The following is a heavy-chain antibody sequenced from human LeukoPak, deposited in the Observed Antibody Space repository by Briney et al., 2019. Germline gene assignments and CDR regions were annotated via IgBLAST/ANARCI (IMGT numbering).Heavy chain of an antibody. Sequence: GGSLRLSCVASGFTFSSYGMHWVRQAPGKGLEWVAVISYDGSNKYYADSVKGRFTISRDNSKNTLYLQMNSLRAEDTAVYYCAKDSLVVAATPPDYWGQGTLVTVSS. V-gene: IGHV3-30*18. D-gene: IGHD2-15*01. CDR2: ISYDGSNK. J-gene: IGHJ4*02. CDR1: GFTFSSYG. CDR3: AKDSLVVAATPPDY.